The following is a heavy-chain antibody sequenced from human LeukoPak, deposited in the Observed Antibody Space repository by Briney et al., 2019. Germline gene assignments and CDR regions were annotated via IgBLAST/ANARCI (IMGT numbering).Heavy chain of an antibody. D-gene: IGHD3-22*01. Sequence: TGGSLRLSCAASGFTFSDYYMSWIRQAPGKGLEWVSYISSSGSTIYYADSVKGRFTISRDNAKNSLYLQLNSLRAEDTAVYYCARVPPTYYYDSSGYPDYWGQGTLVTVSS. CDR1: GFTFSDYY. J-gene: IGHJ4*02. V-gene: IGHV3-11*01. CDR3: ARVPPTYYYDSSGYPDY. CDR2: ISSSGSTI.